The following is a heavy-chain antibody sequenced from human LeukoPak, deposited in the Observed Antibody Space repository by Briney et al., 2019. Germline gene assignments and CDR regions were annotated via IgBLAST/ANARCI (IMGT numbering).Heavy chain of an antibody. CDR2: IWYDGSNK. J-gene: IGHJ4*02. CDR3: AKRSFDFWSGYVDY. CDR1: GFTFSSDG. Sequence: GGSLRLSCAASGFTFSSDGMHWVRQAPGKGLEWVAVIWYDGSNKYYADSVKGRFTISRDNSKNTLYLQMNSLRAEDTAVYYCAKRSFDFWSGYVDYWGQGTLVTVSS. V-gene: IGHV3-33*06. D-gene: IGHD3-3*01.